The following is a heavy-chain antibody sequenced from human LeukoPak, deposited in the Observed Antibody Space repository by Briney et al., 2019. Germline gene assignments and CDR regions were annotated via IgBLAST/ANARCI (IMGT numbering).Heavy chain of an antibody. Sequence: GGSLRLSCAASGFTFDDYAMHWVRQAPGKGLEWVSGISWNSGSIGYADSVKGRFTISRDNAKNSLYLQMNSLRAEDTALYYCAKDEGSSSWYVFDYWGQGTLVTVSS. CDR2: ISWNSGSI. CDR1: GFTFDDYA. D-gene: IGHD6-13*01. V-gene: IGHV3-9*01. J-gene: IGHJ4*02. CDR3: AKDEGSSSWYVFDY.